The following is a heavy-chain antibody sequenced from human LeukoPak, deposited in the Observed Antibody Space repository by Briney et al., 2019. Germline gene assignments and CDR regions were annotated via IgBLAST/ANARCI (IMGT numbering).Heavy chain of an antibody. CDR3: AKGHGTRYLKWLSIEY. CDR2: IRYDGSNK. J-gene: IGHJ4*02. CDR1: GFIFSSYG. D-gene: IGHD3-3*01. V-gene: IGHV3-30*02. Sequence: PGGSLRLSCAASGFIFSSYGKHWVRQAPGKGLEWVAFIRYDGSNKNYADSVKGRFTISRGNSKNTVHLQMNSLRAEDTAVYYCAKGHGTRYLKWLSIEYWGQGTLVTVSS.